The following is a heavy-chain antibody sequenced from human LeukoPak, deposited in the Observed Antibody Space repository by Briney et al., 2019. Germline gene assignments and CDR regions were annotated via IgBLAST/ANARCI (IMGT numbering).Heavy chain of an antibody. CDR3: ARDNFPAYFDY. J-gene: IGHJ4*02. CDR1: GFTFSSYS. V-gene: IGHV3-48*01. D-gene: IGHD1-20*01. CDR2: ISSSSSTI. Sequence: PGGSLRLSCAASGFTFSSYSMNWVRQAPGKGLEWVSYISSSSSTIYYADSVKGRFTISRDNAKNSLYLQMNSLRAEDTAVYYCARDNFPAYFDYWGQGTLVTVSS.